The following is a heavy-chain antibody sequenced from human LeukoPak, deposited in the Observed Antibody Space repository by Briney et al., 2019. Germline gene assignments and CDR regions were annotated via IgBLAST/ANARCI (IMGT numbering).Heavy chain of an antibody. CDR3: ASGFHSSSNAFYI. Sequence: PGGSLRLSCAASGFTFSSYSMNWVRQAPGKGLEWVSSISSSSSYIYYADSVKGRFTISRDNAKNSLYLQMNSLRAEDTAVYYCASGFHSSSNAFYIWGQGTMVTVSS. CDR1: GFTFSSYS. D-gene: IGHD6-6*01. CDR2: ISSSSSYI. J-gene: IGHJ3*02. V-gene: IGHV3-21*01.